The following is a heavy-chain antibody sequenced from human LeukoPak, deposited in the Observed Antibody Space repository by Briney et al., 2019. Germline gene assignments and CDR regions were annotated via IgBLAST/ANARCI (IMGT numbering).Heavy chain of an antibody. D-gene: IGHD5-18*01. J-gene: IGHJ5*02. CDR3: ARIIYSYAWEGGYNWFDP. V-gene: IGHV4-34*01. CDR1: GGSFSGYY. CDR2: INHSGST. Sequence: SETLSLTCAVYGGSFSGYYWSWIRQPPGKGLEWIGEINHSGSTNYNPSLKSRVTISVDTSKNQFSLKLSSVTAADTAVYYCARIIYSYAWEGGYNWFDPWGQGTLVTVSS.